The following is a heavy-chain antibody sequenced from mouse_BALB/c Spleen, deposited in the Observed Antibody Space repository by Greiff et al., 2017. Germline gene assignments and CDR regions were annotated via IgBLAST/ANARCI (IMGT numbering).Heavy chain of an antibody. V-gene: IGHV1S135*01. Sequence: EVQVVESGPELMKPGASVKISCKASGYSFTSYYMHWVKQSHGKSLEWIGYIDPFNGGTSYNQKFKGKATLTVDKSSSTAYMHLSSLTSEDSAVYYCARVLGAMDYWGQGTSVTVSS. CDR1: GYSFTSYY. CDR3: ARVLGAMDY. D-gene: IGHD3-1*01. CDR2: IDPFNGGT. J-gene: IGHJ4*01.